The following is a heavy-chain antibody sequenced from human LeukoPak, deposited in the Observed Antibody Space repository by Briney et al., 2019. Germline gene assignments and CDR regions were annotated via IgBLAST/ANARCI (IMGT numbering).Heavy chain of an antibody. CDR1: GFTFSSYG. D-gene: IGHD3-22*01. CDR3: ASLTEVLVEYYYDSSGSPYFDY. V-gene: IGHV3-30*02. J-gene: IGHJ4*02. CDR2: IRYDGSNK. Sequence: GGSLRLSCAASGFTFSSYGMHWVRQAPGKGLEWVAFIRYDGSNKYYADSVKGRFTISRDNSENTLYLQMNSLRAEDTAVYYCASLTEVLVEYYYDSSGSPYFDYWGQGTLVTVSS.